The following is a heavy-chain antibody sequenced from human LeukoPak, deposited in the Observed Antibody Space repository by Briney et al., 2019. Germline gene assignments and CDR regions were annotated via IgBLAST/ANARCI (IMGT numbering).Heavy chain of an antibody. Sequence: GGSLRLSCAASGFTFSSYSMNWVRQAPGKGLEWVSSISSSSSYIYYADSVKGRFTISRDNAKNSLYLQMNSLRAEDTAVYYCAKDPIGITGTTGDYWGQGTLVTVSS. CDR2: ISSSSSYI. V-gene: IGHV3-21*01. CDR3: AKDPIGITGTTGDY. CDR1: GFTFSSYS. D-gene: IGHD1-7*01. J-gene: IGHJ4*02.